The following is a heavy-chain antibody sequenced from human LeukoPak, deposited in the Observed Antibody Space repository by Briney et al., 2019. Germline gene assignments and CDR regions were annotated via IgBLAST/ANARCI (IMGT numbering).Heavy chain of an antibody. J-gene: IGHJ4*02. V-gene: IGHV4-59*12. D-gene: IGHD3-22*01. CDR1: GGSISSYY. CDR3: ARDVGNTMIAEVRY. Sequence: KPSETPSLTCTVSGGSISSYYWSWIRQPPGKVLEWIGYIYYSGGTNYNPSLKSRVTISIDTSKNQFSLKLSSVTAADTAVYFCARDVGNTMIAEVRYWGQGTLVTVSS. CDR2: IYYSGGT.